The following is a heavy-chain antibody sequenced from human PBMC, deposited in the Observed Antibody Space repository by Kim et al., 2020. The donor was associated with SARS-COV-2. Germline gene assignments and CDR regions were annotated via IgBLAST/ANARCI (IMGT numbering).Heavy chain of an antibody. CDR1: GFTFSSYG. V-gene: IGHV3-30*03. D-gene: IGHD3-10*01. CDR2: ISYDGSNK. Sequence: GSLRLSCAASGFTFSSYGMHWVRQAPGKGLEWVAVISYDGSNKYYADSVKGRFTISRDNSKNTLYLQMNSLRAEDTAVYYCAIYGSGSTVHGMDVWGQG. J-gene: IGHJ6*02. CDR3: AIYGSGSTVHGMDV.